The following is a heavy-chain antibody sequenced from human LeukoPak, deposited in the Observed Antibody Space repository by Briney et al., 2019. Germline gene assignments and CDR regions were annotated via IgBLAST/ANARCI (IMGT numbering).Heavy chain of an antibody. CDR2: IYYSGST. CDR3: ARQTDYFDY. Sequence: ASETLSLTCTVSGGSISSSSYYWGWIRQPPGKGLEWIGSIYYSGSTYYNPSLKSRVTISVDTSKNQFSLKLSSVTAADTAVYYCARQTDYFDYWGQGTLVTVSS. CDR1: GGSISSSSYY. V-gene: IGHV4-39*01. J-gene: IGHJ4*02. D-gene: IGHD1-1*01.